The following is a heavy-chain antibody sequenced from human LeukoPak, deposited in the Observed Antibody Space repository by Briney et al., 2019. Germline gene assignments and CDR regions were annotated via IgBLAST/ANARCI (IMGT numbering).Heavy chain of an antibody. CDR2: IHYSGST. CDR1: DDSINNNY. CDR3: ARRGLNRQNFDY. J-gene: IGHJ4*02. V-gene: IGHV4-59*08. D-gene: IGHD3-16*01. Sequence: SETLSLTCTVSDDSINNNYWSWIRQPPGKELECIGYIHYSGSTNYNPSLKSRVTISIDTYKNQFSLKLNSVTAADTAVYYCARRGLNRQNFDYWGQGTLVTVSS.